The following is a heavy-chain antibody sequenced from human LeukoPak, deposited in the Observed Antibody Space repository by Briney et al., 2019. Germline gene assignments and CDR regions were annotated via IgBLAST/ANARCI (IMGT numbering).Heavy chain of an antibody. V-gene: IGHV3-15*07. CDR1: GFTFNTYT. D-gene: IGHD3-22*01. J-gene: IGHJ5*02. Sequence: GGSLRLSCAASGFTFNTYTMDWVRQAPGKGLEWVGRIRSNSDGGTIDYAAPVKGRFTLSRDDSKTTLYLQMNSLQTEDTAVYYCATDFYDSTWGQGTLVTVSS. CDR2: IRSNSDGGTI. CDR3: ATDFYDST.